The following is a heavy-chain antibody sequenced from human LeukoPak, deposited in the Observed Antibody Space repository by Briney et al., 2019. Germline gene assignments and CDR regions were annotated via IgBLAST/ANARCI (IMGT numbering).Heavy chain of an antibody. V-gene: IGHV4-59*01. J-gene: IGHJ5*02. CDR1: GGSISSYY. CDR3: ARGGHYYDSTGWFDP. Sequence: PSETLSLTCTASGGSISSYYWSWIRQPPGKGLEWIGYIYYSGSTNYNPSLKSRVTISVDTSKNQFSLKLSSVTAADTAVYYCARGGHYYDSTGWFDPWGQGTLVTVSS. CDR2: IYYSGST. D-gene: IGHD3-22*01.